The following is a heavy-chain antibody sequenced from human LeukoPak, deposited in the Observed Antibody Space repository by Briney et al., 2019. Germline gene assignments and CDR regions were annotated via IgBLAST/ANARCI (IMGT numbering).Heavy chain of an antibody. CDR1: GFTFNTYS. J-gene: IGHJ5*02. V-gene: IGHV3-48*04. Sequence: GGSPRLSCAASGFTFNTYSMNWVRQAPGKGLEWVSYIDIGSTSIYYADSVKGRFTISRDNAKNSLYLQMNSLRAEDTAVYYCASYGSGSYYNWFDPWGQGTLVTVSS. CDR2: IDIGSTSI. CDR3: ASYGSGSYYNWFDP. D-gene: IGHD3-10*01.